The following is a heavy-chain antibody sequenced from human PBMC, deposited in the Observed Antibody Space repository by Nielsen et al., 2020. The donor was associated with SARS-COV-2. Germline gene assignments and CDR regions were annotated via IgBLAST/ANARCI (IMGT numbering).Heavy chain of an antibody. CDR3: ARVVDPYYYDSSGYYSPFYYLDY. J-gene: IGHJ4*02. D-gene: IGHD3-22*01. CDR2: ISSSSSYT. V-gene: IGHV3-11*05. CDR1: GFTFSDYY. Sequence: GESLKISCAASGFTFSDYYMSWIRQAPGKGLEWVSYISSSSSYTNYADSVKGRFTISRDNAKNSLYLQMNSLRAEDTAVYYCARVVDPYYYDSSGYYSPFYYLDYWGQGTLVTVSS.